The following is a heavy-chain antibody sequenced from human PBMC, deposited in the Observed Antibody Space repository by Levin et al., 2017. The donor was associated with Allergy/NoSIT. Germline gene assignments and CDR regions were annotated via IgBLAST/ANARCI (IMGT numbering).Heavy chain of an antibody. CDR2: ISYDGSNK. CDR3: ARDRTYSGSLITDY. CDR1: GFTFSSYA. V-gene: IGHV3-30-3*01. D-gene: IGHD1-26*01. J-gene: IGHJ4*02. Sequence: GESLKISCAASGFTFSSYAMHWVRQAPGKGLEWVAVISYDGSNKYYADSVKGRFTISRDNSKNTLYLQMNSLRAEDTAVYYCARDRTYSGSLITDYWGQGTLVTVSS.